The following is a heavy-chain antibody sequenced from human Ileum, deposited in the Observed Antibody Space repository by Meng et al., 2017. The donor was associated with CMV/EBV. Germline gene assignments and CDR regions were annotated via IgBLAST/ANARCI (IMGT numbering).Heavy chain of an antibody. Sequence: QVQLVQSGAEMKKPGASVKVSCKASGYTFSNYGISWLRQAPRQGLEWMGWISAYNGNTNYAQNFQGRLTVTTDTSTNTAYMELTRLRSDDTAVYFCARGGYISSWYVAPDYWGQGTLATVSS. D-gene: IGHD6-13*01. CDR3: ARGGYISSWYVAPDY. CDR1: GYTFSNYG. V-gene: IGHV1-18*01. CDR2: ISAYNGNT. J-gene: IGHJ4*02.